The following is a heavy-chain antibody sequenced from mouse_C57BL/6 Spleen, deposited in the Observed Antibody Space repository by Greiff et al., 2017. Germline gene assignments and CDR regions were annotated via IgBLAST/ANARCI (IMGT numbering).Heavy chain of an antibody. CDR2: ISSGSSTI. J-gene: IGHJ2*01. CDR1: GFTFSDYG. CDR3: ARGYDYDVWYFDY. D-gene: IGHD2-4*01. Sequence: EVKVVESGGGLVKPGGSLKLSCAASGFTFSDYGLHWVRQAPEKGLEWVAYISSGSSTIYYADTVKGRFTISRDNAKNTLFLQMTSLRSEDTAMYYCARGYDYDVWYFDYWGQGTTLTVSS. V-gene: IGHV5-17*01.